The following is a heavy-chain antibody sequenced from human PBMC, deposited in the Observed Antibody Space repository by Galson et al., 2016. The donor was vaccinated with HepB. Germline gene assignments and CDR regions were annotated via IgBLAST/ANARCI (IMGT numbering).Heavy chain of an antibody. Sequence: SLRLSCATSGFPFNKYAISWVRQTPGKGLEWVSAISGRGGSTYYADSVQGRFTLSSDNSKNTVYLQMDSLRAEDTALYYCARVPPQGGLRDYFDSWGQGTLVTVSS. D-gene: IGHD1-14*01. V-gene: IGHV3-23*01. CDR3: ARVPPQGGLRDYFDS. CDR2: ISGRGGST. CDR1: GFPFNKYA. J-gene: IGHJ4*02.